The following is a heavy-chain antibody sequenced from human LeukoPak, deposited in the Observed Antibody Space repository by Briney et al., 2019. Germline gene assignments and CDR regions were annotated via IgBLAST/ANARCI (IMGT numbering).Heavy chain of an antibody. Sequence: GGSLRLSCAASGFIFSSYSMNWVRQAPGKGLEWVSSISSSSSYIYYADSVRGRFTISRDNAKNSLYLQMNSLRAEDTAVYYCARDDYYDSSGYYSPSAFDIWGQGTMVTVSS. CDR3: ARDDYYDSSGYYSPSAFDI. J-gene: IGHJ3*02. CDR2: ISSSSSYI. D-gene: IGHD3-22*01. CDR1: GFIFSSYS. V-gene: IGHV3-21*01.